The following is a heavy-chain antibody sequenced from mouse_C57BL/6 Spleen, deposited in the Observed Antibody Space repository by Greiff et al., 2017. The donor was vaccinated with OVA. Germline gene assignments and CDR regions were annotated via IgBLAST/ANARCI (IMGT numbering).Heavy chain of an antibody. Sequence: QVQLQQPGAELVKPGASVKLSCKASGYTFTSYWMHWVKQRPGQGLEWIGMIHPNSGSTNYNEKFKSKATLTVDKSSSTAYMQLSSLTSEDSAVYYFARRYGNYDFDYWGQGTTLTVSS. CDR2: IHPNSGST. D-gene: IGHD2-1*01. CDR1: GYTFTSYW. CDR3: ARRYGNYDFDY. J-gene: IGHJ2*01. V-gene: IGHV1-64*01.